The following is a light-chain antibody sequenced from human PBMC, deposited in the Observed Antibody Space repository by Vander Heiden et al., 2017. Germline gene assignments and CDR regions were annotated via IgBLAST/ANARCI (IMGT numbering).Light chain of an antibody. V-gene: IGKV3-20*01. CDR2: AAS. CDR3: QQYGSSPLT. CDR1: QSVNNNY. J-gene: IGKJ4*01. Sequence: EIVLTQSPGTLSLSPGERATLSCRASQSVNNNYLAWYQQKPGQAPRILIDAASSRATGIRDRFSGSGSGTDFTLTISRLEPEDFAVYYCQQYGSSPLTFGGGTKVEIK.